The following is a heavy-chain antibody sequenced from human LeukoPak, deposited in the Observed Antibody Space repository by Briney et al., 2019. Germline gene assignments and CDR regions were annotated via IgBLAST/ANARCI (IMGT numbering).Heavy chain of an antibody. Sequence: GGSLRLSCVTSGFTFSAYGISWVRQAPGKGLEWVSCISGSGAKTYYADSVKGRFTISRDNSRNTLYLQMNSLRADDTAVYFCAKRTQGRAGPFQKWGEGTLVSVS. CDR3: AKRTQGRAGPFQK. CDR2: ISGSGAKT. D-gene: IGHD2-15*01. J-gene: IGHJ4*02. CDR1: GFTFSAYG. V-gene: IGHV3-23*01.